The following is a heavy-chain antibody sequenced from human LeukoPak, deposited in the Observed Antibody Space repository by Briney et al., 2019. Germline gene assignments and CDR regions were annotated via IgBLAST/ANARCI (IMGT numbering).Heavy chain of an antibody. Sequence: GGSLRLSCTASGFTFDDYGMSWVRQAPGKGLEWVSGINLSGGGTGYADSVKGRFTISRDNAKNSLYLQMNSLRAEDTALYYCARVDCSSTSCFLVYWGQGTLVSVSS. CDR1: GFTFDDYG. D-gene: IGHD2-2*01. J-gene: IGHJ4*02. CDR3: ARVDCSSTSCFLVY. V-gene: IGHV3-20*04. CDR2: INLSGGGT.